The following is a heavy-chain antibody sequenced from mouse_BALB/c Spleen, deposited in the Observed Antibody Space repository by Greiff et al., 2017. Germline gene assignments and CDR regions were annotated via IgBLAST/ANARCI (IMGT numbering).Heavy chain of an antibody. CDR1: GFTFSDYY. D-gene: IGHD6-5*01. CDR2: ISDGGSYT. J-gene: IGHJ4*01. V-gene: IGHV5-4*02. CDR3: AALSSYYAMDY. Sequence: DVKLVESGGGLVQPGGSRKLSCAASGFTFSDYYMYWVRQTPEKRLEWVATISDGGSYTYYPDSVKGRFTISRDNAKNNLYLQMSSLKSEDTAMYYCAALSSYYAMDYWGQGTSVTVSS.